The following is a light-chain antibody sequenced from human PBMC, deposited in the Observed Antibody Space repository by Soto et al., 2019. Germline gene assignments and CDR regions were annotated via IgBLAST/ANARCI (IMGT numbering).Light chain of an antibody. Sequence: EIVMTQSPATLSVAPGERATLSCRASQSVSGNLAWYQQKPGRAPRLLIYAASTRATGIPARFSGSGSGTEFTPTSTSLKAEDFAGYYCQQYNNWLPLTFGGGTRVEIK. CDR3: QQYNNWLPLT. J-gene: IGKJ4*01. CDR1: QSVSGN. CDR2: AAS. V-gene: IGKV3-15*01.